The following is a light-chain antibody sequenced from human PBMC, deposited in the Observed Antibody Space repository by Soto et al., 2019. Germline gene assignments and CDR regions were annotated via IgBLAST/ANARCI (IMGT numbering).Light chain of an antibody. V-gene: IGLV1-40*01. CDR2: GHN. Sequence: QSVLTQPPSVSGAPGQRVTISCTGSSSNIGAGYDVHWYQQLPGTAPKLLIYGHNNRPSGVSDRFSGSKSGTLASLAITGLQAEDEADYYCQSYDNSLSGYVFGTGTKLTVL. CDR1: SSNIGAGYD. CDR3: QSYDNSLSGYV. J-gene: IGLJ1*01.